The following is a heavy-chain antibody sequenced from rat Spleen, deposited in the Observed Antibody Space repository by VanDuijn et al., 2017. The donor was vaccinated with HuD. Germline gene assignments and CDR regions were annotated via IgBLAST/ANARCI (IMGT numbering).Heavy chain of an antibody. CDR2: ISYDGTST. D-gene: IGHD1-3*01. CDR3: TRGLHYGSPTFAY. J-gene: IGHJ3*01. CDR1: GFTFSDYY. Sequence: EVQLVESDGGLVQPGSSLKLSCAASGFTFSDYYMAWVRQGPTKGLEWVARISYDGTSTYYRDSVKGRFTISRDNAKSTLYLQMFSLRPEDTATFYCTRGLHYGSPTFAYWGQGTLVTVSS. V-gene: IGHV5-29*01.